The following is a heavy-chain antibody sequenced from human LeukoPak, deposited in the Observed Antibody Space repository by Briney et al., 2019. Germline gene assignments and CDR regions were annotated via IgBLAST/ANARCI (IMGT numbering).Heavy chain of an antibody. D-gene: IGHD3-9*01. CDR2: LSSSGTYV. CDR3: ARASSKQLAGYLPDGFDI. V-gene: IGHV3-21*01. J-gene: IGHJ3*02. CDR1: GFTFSSYS. Sequence: GGSLRLSCAASGFTFSSYSMNWVRPALGKGLECVSSLSSSGTYVYYADTLKSRFTISRDNAKNSLYLKMNSLRADDAAVYYCARASSKQLAGYLPDGFDIWGQGTMVTVSS.